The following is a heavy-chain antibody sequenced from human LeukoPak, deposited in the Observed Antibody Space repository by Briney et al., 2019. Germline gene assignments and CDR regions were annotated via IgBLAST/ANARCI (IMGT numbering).Heavy chain of an antibody. D-gene: IGHD6-13*01. J-gene: IGHJ3*01. CDR2: INPDGSTA. Sequence: GGSLRLSCAASEFTFSTYWMHWVRQAPGKGLVWVSRINPDGSTASYAGSVEGRFTISRDNAKNTLYLQMNSLRAEDTALYYCAKGISYRGSWSDAFEAWGQGTMVTVSS. CDR1: EFTFSTYW. CDR3: AKGISYRGSWSDAFEA. V-gene: IGHV3-74*01.